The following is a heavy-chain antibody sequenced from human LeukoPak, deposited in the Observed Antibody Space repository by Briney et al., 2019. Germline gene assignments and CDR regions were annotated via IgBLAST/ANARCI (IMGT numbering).Heavy chain of an antibody. D-gene: IGHD4-23*01. CDR1: GFTFDDYG. CDR3: ARRKIGGNGYYFDY. CDR2: INWNGGSK. J-gene: IGHJ4*02. V-gene: IGHV3-20*04. Sequence: PGGSLRLSCAASGFTFDDYGMSWVRQAPGKGLEWVAGINWNGGSKGYADSVKGRFIISRDNAKNSLYLQMNSLRAEDTALYYCARRKIGGNGYYFDYWGQGTLVTVSS.